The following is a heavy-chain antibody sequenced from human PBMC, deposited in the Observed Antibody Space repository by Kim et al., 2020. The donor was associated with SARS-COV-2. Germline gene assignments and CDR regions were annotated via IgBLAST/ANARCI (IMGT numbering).Heavy chain of an antibody. CDR3: AKDVGEWGEYQLLFWWRGGTDYYYGMDV. J-gene: IGHJ6*02. Sequence: GGSLRLSCAASGFTFSSYGMHWVRQAPGKGLEWGAVISYDGSNKYYADSVKGRFTISRDNSKNTLYLQMNSLRAEDTAVYYCAKDVGEWGEYQLLFWWRGGTDYYYGMDVWGQGTTVTVSS. D-gene: IGHD2-2*01. V-gene: IGHV3-30*18. CDR1: GFTFSSYG. CDR2: ISYDGSNK.